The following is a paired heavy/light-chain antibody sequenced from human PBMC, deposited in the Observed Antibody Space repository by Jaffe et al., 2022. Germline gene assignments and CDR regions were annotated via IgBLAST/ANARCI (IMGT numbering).Heavy chain of an antibody. CDR1: EFTFASYA. V-gene: IGHV3-23*01. D-gene: IGHD6-19*01. J-gene: IGHJ1*01. CDR2: ISGSGDTT. CDR3: ARDTFSSGRAEHFRH. Sequence: EVQLLESGGGLVQPGGSLRLSCAASEFTFASYALSWVRQAPGKGLDWVSTISGSGDTTYYADSVRGRFTISRDNSKNMLYLQVNSLRAEDTALYYCARDTFSSGRAEHFRHWGQGTLVTVSS.
Light chain of an antibody. CDR3: QQYSNWPRT. V-gene: IGKV3-15*01. Sequence: EVVMTQSPAILSVSAGERATLSCRATQSLNNKLAWYQQKPGQAPRLLIHGASTRATDIPARFSGSASGTEFTLTISSLQSEDFAVYYCQQYSNWPRTFGQGTKLEIK. CDR2: GAS. J-gene: IGKJ2*01. CDR1: QSLNNK.